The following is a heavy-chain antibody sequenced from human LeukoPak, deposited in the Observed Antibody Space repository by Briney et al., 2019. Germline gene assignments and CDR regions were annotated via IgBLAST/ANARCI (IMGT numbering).Heavy chain of an antibody. CDR2: ISAYNGNT. D-gene: IGHD6-19*01. CDR3: AREEQAVAANWFDP. V-gene: IGHV1-18*01. J-gene: IGHJ5*02. CDR1: GYTLTSYG. Sequence: ASVKVSCKASGYTLTSYGISWVRQAPGQGLEWMGWISAYNGNTNYAQKLQGRVTTTTDTSTSTAYMELRSLRSDDTAVYYCAREEQAVAANWFDPWGQGTLVTVSS.